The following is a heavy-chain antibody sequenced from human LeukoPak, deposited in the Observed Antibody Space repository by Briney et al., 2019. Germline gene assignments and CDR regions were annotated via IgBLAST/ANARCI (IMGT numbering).Heavy chain of an antibody. Sequence: KPSETLSLTCTVSGGSISSYYWSWIRQPPGKGLEWIGYIYYSGSTNYNPSLKSRVTISVDTSKNQFSLKLSSVTAADTAVYYCARDVYYYDSSGHDAFDIWGQGTMVTVSS. V-gene: IGHV4-59*01. J-gene: IGHJ3*02. CDR3: ARDVYYYDSSGHDAFDI. CDR1: GGSISSYY. CDR2: IYYSGST. D-gene: IGHD3-22*01.